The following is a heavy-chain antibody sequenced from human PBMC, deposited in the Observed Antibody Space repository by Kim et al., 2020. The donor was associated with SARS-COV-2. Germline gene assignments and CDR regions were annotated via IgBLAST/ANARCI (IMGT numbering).Heavy chain of an antibody. J-gene: IGHJ4*02. Sequence: ADSVKGRLTISRDSSKNTLYLQMISLRAEDTAVYYCAKGNYYDKTGYFDHWGQGTLVTVSS. D-gene: IGHD3-22*01. V-gene: IGHV3-30*02. CDR3: AKGNYYDKTGYFDH.